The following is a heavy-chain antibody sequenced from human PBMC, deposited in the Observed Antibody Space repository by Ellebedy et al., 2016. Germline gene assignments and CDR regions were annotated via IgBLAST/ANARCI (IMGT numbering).Heavy chain of an antibody. CDR3: ARAPSVPVNPAIALVDNWFDP. CDR2: ISYSGNT. Sequence: GSLRLSXNVSGGSIRTYFWSWIRQPPGKGLGWIGSISYSGNTNYNPSLKSRVTISADTSKNQFSLRLRSVTAADTAIYYCARAPSVPVNPAIALVDNWFDPWGQGTLVTVSS. V-gene: IGHV4-59*01. J-gene: IGHJ5*02. D-gene: IGHD6-19*01. CDR1: GGSIRTYF.